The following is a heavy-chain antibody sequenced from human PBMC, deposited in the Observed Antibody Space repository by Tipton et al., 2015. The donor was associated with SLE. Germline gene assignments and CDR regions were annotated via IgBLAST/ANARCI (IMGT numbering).Heavy chain of an antibody. V-gene: IGHV3-23*03. D-gene: IGHD4-17*01. CDR2: IYVGGDT. CDR3: ARRAVTNNWYFDL. CDR1: GFTFSSYA. Sequence: GSLRLSCAASGFTFSSYAMGWVRQAPGKGLEWVSVIYVGGDTYYGDFVKGRFTISRDNFKNTLYLQLNGLRPEDTALYFCARRAVTNNWYFDLWGRGTLVTVSS. J-gene: IGHJ2*01.